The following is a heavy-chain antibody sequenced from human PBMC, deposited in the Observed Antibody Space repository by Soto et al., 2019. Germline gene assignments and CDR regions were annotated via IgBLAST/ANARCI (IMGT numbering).Heavy chain of an antibody. V-gene: IGHV1-18*01. CDR3: ARMGDVPYYYYGMDV. CDR2: INGYNGNT. J-gene: IGHJ6*02. Sequence: ASVKVSCKASGYIFSNYAIHWVRQAPGQRLEWLGWINGYNGNTNYGQNFQDRVTMTTDTSTSTAYMELRSLRSDDTAVYYCARMGDVPYYYYGMDVWGQGTTVTVSS. CDR1: GYIFSNYA. D-gene: IGHD3-16*01.